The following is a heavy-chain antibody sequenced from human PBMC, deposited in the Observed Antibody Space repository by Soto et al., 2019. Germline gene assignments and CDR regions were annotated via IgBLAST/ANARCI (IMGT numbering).Heavy chain of an antibody. Sequence: PSETLSLTCTVSGGSISSYYWSWIRQPPGKGLEWIRYIYYSGSTNSNPSLKSRVTISVDTSKNQFSLKLSSVTAADTAVYYCARASYDFWSGYYTSYYYYYMDVWGKGTTVT. CDR1: GGSISSYY. CDR3: ARASYDFWSGYYTSYYYYYMDV. CDR2: IYYSGST. V-gene: IGHV4-59*08. D-gene: IGHD3-3*01. J-gene: IGHJ6*03.